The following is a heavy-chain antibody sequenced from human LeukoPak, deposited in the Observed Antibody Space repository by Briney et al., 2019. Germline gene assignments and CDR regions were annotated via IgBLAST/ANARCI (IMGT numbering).Heavy chain of an antibody. CDR1: GGSISSSSDY. J-gene: IGHJ4*02. D-gene: IGHD3-22*01. CDR3: ARHYYDSSGSRRDYYFDY. Sequence: SETLSLTCTVSGGSISSSSDYWGWFRQPPGKGLEWIGSVRYSGKTYYNPSLKSRLTMSVDTSTTQLSLKLSSVTAADTAVYFCARHYYDSSGSRRDYYFDYWGQGTLVTVSS. V-gene: IGHV4-39*01. CDR2: VRYSGKT.